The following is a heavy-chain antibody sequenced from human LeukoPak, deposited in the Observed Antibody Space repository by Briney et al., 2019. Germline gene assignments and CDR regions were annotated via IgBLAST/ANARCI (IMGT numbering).Heavy chain of an antibody. Sequence: SETLSLTCTVSGGSISSYYWSWIRQPPGKGLEWIGYIYYSGSTNYNPSLKSRVTISVDTSKNQFSLKLSSVTAADTAVYYCARQDYGDHVDYWGQGTLVTVSS. CDR3: ARQDYGDHVDY. CDR2: IYYSGST. D-gene: IGHD4-17*01. J-gene: IGHJ4*02. V-gene: IGHV4-59*08. CDR1: GGSISSYY.